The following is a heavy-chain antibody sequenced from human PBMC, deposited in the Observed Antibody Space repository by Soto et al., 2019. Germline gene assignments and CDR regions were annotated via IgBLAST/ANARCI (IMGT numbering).Heavy chain of an antibody. V-gene: IGHV3-30*18. CDR3: AKDEGVGGTLGLFDY. D-gene: IGHD1-26*01. CDR2: MSRDGSKI. CDR1: GFDFTYYA. J-gene: IGHJ4*02. Sequence: QVQLVESGGGAVQPGESLRLSCVASGFDFTYYAMHWVRQAPGKGLESVAVMSRDGSKIHHTDSVKGRFTISRDNSKNTLYLQMNSLRKEDTAGYFCAKDEGVGGTLGLFDYWGQGTLVSVSS.